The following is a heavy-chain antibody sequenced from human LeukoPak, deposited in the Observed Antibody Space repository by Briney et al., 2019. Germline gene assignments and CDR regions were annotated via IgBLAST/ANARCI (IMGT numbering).Heavy chain of an antibody. Sequence: PSETLSLTCAVYGGSFSGYYWSWIRQPPGKGLEWIGEINHSGSTNYNPSLKSRVTISVDTSKNQFSLKMNSVTAADTAVYYCARVIWFGAVFDYWGQGTLVTVSS. CDR3: ARVIWFGAVFDY. CDR2: INHSGST. D-gene: IGHD3-10*01. CDR1: GGSFSGYY. J-gene: IGHJ4*02. V-gene: IGHV4-34*01.